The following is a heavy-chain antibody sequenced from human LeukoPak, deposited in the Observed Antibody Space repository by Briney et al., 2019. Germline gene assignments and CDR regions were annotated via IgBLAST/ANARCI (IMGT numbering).Heavy chain of an antibody. CDR2: INHSGST. Sequence: SETLSLTCAVYGGSFSGYYWSWIRQPPGKGLEWIGEINHSGSTNYNPSLKSRVTISVDTSKNQFSLKLSSVTAADTAMYYCARGRGYGFFDPWGQGTLVAVSS. D-gene: IGHD5-12*01. J-gene: IGHJ5*02. CDR1: GGSFSGYY. V-gene: IGHV4-34*01. CDR3: ARGRGYGFFDP.